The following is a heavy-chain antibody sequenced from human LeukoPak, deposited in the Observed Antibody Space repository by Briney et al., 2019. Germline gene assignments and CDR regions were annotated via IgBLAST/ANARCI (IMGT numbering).Heavy chain of an antibody. D-gene: IGHD6-19*01. CDR3: AKGPTVGAVAGPDFEY. CDR1: GFTLSSYA. Sequence: PGGSLRLSCAASGFTLSSYAMNWVRQAPGKGLEWVSSIGGSGGSTYYADSVKGRFTISRDKSKNTLYLQMNSLRAEDTAIYYCAKGPTVGAVAGPDFEYWGQGTLVTVSS. J-gene: IGHJ4*02. V-gene: IGHV3-23*01. CDR2: IGGSGGST.